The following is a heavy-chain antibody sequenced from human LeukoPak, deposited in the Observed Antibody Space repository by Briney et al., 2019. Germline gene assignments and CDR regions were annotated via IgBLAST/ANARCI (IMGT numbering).Heavy chain of an antibody. J-gene: IGHJ4*02. CDR1: GGSFSGYY. D-gene: IGHD7-27*01. CDR2: INHSGST. CDR3: ARHITGDFDY. Sequence: SETLSLTCAVYGGSFSGYYWSWIRQPPGKGLEWIGEINHSGSTNYNPSLKSRVTISVDTSKNQFSLKLSSVTAEDTAVYYCARHITGDFDYWGQGTLVTVSS. V-gene: IGHV4-34*01.